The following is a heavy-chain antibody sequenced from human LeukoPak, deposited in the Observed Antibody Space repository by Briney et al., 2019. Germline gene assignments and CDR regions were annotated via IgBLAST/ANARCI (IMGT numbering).Heavy chain of an antibody. CDR1: GFTLSSYA. CDR2: ISVSGNT. V-gene: IGHV3-23*01. D-gene: IGHD2-15*01. CDR3: AKAPVTTCSGAYCYPFDY. J-gene: IGHJ4*02. Sequence: GGSLRLSCAASGFTLSSYAMSWVRQGPGKGLEWVSAISVSGNTYHADSVKGRFTISRDSYKNTLYLQMNSLRAEDAAVYYCAKAPVTTCSGAYCYPFDYWGQGTLVTVSS.